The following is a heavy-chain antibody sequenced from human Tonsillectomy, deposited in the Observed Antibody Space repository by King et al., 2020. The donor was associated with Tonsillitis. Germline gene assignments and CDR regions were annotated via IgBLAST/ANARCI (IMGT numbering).Heavy chain of an antibody. Sequence: QLVQSGAEVKKPGSSVKVSCKASGGTFSTYPISWVRQAPGQGLEWMGGIIPIFGTANYAQRFQDRVTITADKSTSTAYMELSSLRAEDTAMYYCARGTAVTTFNYYGMDVWGQGTLVTVSS. CDR3: ARGTAVTTFNYYGMDV. J-gene: IGHJ6*02. D-gene: IGHD4-17*01. V-gene: IGHV1-69*06. CDR2: IIPIFGTA. CDR1: GGTFSTYP.